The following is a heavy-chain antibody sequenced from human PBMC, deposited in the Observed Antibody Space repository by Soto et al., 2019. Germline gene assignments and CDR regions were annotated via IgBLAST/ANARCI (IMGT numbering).Heavy chain of an antibody. Sequence: PGGSLRLSCTASGFTFGYYAMSWVRQAPGKGLEWVGFIRSKAYGGTTEYAASVKGRFTISRDDSKSIAYLQMNSLKTEDTAVYYCTRDMDGIHTLDYWGQGTLVTVSS. CDR3: TRDMDGIHTLDY. CDR2: IRSKAYGGTT. D-gene: IGHD3-10*01. V-gene: IGHV3-49*04. CDR1: GFTFGYYA. J-gene: IGHJ4*02.